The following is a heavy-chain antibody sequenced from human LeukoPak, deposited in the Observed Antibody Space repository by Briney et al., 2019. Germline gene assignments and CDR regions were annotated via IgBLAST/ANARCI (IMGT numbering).Heavy chain of an antibody. D-gene: IGHD3-16*02. CDR2: ISAYNGNT. V-gene: IGHV1-18*01. CDR3: ARVNDYVWGSYRHFDY. Sequence: VASVKVSCKASGGTFSSYAISWVRQAPGQGLEWMGWISAYNGNTNYAQKLQGRVTMTTDTSTSTAYMELRSLRSDDTAVYYCARVNDYVWGSYRHFDYWGQGTLVTVSS. J-gene: IGHJ4*02. CDR1: GGTFSSYA.